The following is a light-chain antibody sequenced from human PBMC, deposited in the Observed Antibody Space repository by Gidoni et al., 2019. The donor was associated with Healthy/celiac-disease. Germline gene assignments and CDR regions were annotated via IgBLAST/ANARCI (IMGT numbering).Light chain of an antibody. CDR2: CAS. CDR3: QQYYSTLMYT. Sequence: DIVMTQSPDSLAVSLGERATINCKSSQSVLYSSNNKNYLAWYQQKPGQPPTLLIYCASTRESGVPDRFSGSGSGTDFTLTISSLQAEDVAVYYCQQYYSTLMYTFGQGTKLEIK. CDR1: QSVLYSSNNKNY. J-gene: IGKJ2*01. V-gene: IGKV4-1*01.